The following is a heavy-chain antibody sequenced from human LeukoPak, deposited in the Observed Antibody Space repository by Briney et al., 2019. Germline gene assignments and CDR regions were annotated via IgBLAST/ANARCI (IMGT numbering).Heavy chain of an antibody. J-gene: IGHJ4*02. Sequence: GASVKVSCKASGYTFTGYYMHWVRQAPGQGLEWMGWINPNSGGTNYAQKFQGRVTITRDTSASTGYMELSSLRSEDMAVYYCARSIPNIVLMVYTPGDYFDYWGQGTLVTVSS. V-gene: IGHV1-2*02. D-gene: IGHD2-8*01. CDR1: GYTFTGYY. CDR3: ARSIPNIVLMVYTPGDYFDY. CDR2: INPNSGGT.